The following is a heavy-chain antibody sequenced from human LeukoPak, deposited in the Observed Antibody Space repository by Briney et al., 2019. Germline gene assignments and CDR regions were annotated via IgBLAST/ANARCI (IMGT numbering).Heavy chain of an antibody. J-gene: IGHJ5*02. CDR2: INHSGST. D-gene: IGHD1-26*01. V-gene: IGHV4-34*01. CDR1: GGSFSGYY. CDR3: ARDHGKTAWSSPINWFDP. Sequence: SETLSLTCAVYGGSFSGYYWSWIRQPPGKGLEWIGEINHSGSTNYNPSLKSRVTISVDTSKNQFSLKLSSVTAADTAVYYCARDHGKTAWSSPINWFDPWGQGTLVTVSS.